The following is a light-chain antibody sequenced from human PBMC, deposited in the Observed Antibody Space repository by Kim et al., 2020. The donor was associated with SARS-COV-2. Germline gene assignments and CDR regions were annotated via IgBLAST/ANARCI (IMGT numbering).Light chain of an antibody. V-gene: IGKV3-20*01. CDR3: QQYNESPRT. J-gene: IGKJ1*01. Sequence: SPGERATLACRASQSVGDDDLAWYQQKPGQAPRLLIYAANIRATGIPDRFRGSGSGADFTLTISGLEPEDFAVYFCQQYNESPRTFGPGTKVEIK. CDR1: QSVGDDD. CDR2: AAN.